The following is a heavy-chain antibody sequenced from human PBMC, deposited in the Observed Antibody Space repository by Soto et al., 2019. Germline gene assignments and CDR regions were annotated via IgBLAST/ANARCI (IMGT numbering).Heavy chain of an antibody. V-gene: IGHV4-59*01. CDR1: GGSFSGYY. CDR2: ISYSGTT. D-gene: IGHD5-18*01. Sequence: SETLSLTCAVYGGSFSGYYWGWIRRPPGMGLEWIASISYSGTTNYNSSLKSRVTISIDTSKNQFSLKFNSVTAADTAVYYCAREGYNFGPFDYWGQGALVTVSS. J-gene: IGHJ4*02. CDR3: AREGYNFGPFDY.